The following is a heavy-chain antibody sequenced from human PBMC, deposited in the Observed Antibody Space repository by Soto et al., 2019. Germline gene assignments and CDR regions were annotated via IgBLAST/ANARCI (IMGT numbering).Heavy chain of an antibody. CDR2: IFHSGAT. CDR3: SRGYGTARRWFDF. J-gene: IGHJ5*01. CDR1: GASVSSGDW. D-gene: IGHD5-18*01. Sequence: SETLSPTCAVPGASVSSGDWWSWVRQSPGTGPECIGEIFHSGATNYNPSPKSRVDISMEESKSRCSLRLTSVTAADTAVYYCSRGYGTARRWFDFWGQGTLVTVSS. V-gene: IGHV4-4*02.